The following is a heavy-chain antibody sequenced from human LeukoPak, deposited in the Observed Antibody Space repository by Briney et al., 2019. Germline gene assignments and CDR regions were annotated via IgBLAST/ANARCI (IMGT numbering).Heavy chain of an antibody. CDR2: IDPSDSYT. CDR3: AREGHEASTWFDP. CDR1: GYSFTIYW. D-gene: IGHD2-2*01. V-gene: IGHV5-10-1*01. Sequence: GESLKIACKGSGYSFTIYWITWVRQMPGKGLEWMGRIDPSDSYTNYSPSFQGHVTISADKSISTAYLQWSSLKASDTAMYYCAREGHEASTWFDPWGQGTLVTVSS. J-gene: IGHJ5*02.